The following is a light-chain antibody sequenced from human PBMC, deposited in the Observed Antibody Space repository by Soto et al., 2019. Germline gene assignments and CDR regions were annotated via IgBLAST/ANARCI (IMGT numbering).Light chain of an antibody. CDR3: SSYTSSSTRV. CDR2: DVS. CDR1: SSDVGGYNY. V-gene: IGLV2-14*01. Sequence: QSALTQPASVSGSPGQSITISCTGTSSDVGGYNYVSWYQQHPGKAPKLMIYDVSNRPSGVSNRFSGSKSGNTASLTISGLQAEDEADYYCSSYTSSSTRVFGNGTRSPS. J-gene: IGLJ1*01.